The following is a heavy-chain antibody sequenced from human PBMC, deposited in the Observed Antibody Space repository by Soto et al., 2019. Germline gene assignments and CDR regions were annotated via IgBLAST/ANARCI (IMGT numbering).Heavy chain of an antibody. CDR1: GFTFSSYG. CDR2: IWYDGSNK. J-gene: IGHJ4*02. V-gene: IGHV3-33*01. D-gene: IGHD3-22*01. CDR3: ARDHYYYDSSGYYRGALDY. Sequence: GSLRLSCAASGFTFSSYGMHWVRQAPGKGLEWVAVIWYDGSNKYYADSVKGRFTISRDNSKNTLYLQMNSMRAEDTAVYYCARDHYYYDSSGYYRGALDYWGQGTLVTVSS.